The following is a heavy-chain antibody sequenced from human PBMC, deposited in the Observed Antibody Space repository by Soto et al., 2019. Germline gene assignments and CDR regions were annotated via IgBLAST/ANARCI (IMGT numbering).Heavy chain of an antibody. V-gene: IGHV1-69*06. Sequence: SVKVSCKASGGTFSSYAISWVRQAPGQGLEWMGGIIPIFGTANYAQKFQGRVTITADKSTSTAYMELSSLRSEDTAVYYCATHDSSGYRTGAYFDYWGQGTLVTV. CDR1: GGTFSSYA. CDR3: ATHDSSGYRTGAYFDY. J-gene: IGHJ4*02. D-gene: IGHD3-22*01. CDR2: IIPIFGTA.